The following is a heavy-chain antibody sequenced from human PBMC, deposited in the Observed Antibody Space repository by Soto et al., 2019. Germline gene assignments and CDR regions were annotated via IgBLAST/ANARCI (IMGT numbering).Heavy chain of an antibody. CDR3: ARGPIAAAGTTYYYYGVDV. V-gene: IGHV1-69*12. CDR2: IIPIFGTA. Sequence: QVQLVQSGAEVKKPGSSVKVSCKASGGTFSSYAISWVRQAPGQGLEWMGGIIPIFGTANYAQKFQGRVTITADESTSTAYMELSSLRSEDTAVYYCARGPIAAAGTTYYYYGVDVWGQGTTVTVSS. D-gene: IGHD6-13*01. CDR1: GGTFSSYA. J-gene: IGHJ6*02.